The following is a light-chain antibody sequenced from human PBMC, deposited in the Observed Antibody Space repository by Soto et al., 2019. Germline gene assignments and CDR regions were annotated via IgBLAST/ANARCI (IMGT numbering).Light chain of an antibody. Sequence: AIQLTQSPSSLSASVGDRVTITCRASQGISSALAWYQQKPGKAPKLLIYDASRLESGVPSRFSGSGSGTYFTLTSSILPQEDFATYYRQQFNNYPTFGQGTRLEIK. J-gene: IGKJ5*01. CDR1: QGISSA. CDR2: DAS. CDR3: QQFNNYPT. V-gene: IGKV1D-13*01.